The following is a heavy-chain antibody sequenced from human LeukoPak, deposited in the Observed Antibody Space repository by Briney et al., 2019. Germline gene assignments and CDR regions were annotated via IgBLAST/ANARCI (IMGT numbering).Heavy chain of an antibody. D-gene: IGHD2-21*02. Sequence: ASVKVSCKASGYTFTSYGISWVRQAPGQGLEWMGWISAYNGNTNYAQKLQGRVTMTTDTSTSTAYMELSSLRSEDTAVYYCARERPSGDSFDYWGQGTLVTVSS. J-gene: IGHJ4*02. V-gene: IGHV1-18*01. CDR1: GYTFTSYG. CDR3: ARERPSGDSFDY. CDR2: ISAYNGNT.